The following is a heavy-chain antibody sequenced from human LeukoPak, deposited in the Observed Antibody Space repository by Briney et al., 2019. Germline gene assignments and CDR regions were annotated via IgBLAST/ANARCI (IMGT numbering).Heavy chain of an antibody. J-gene: IGHJ5*02. Sequence: SETLSLTCTVSGGSISSSSYYWGWIRQPPGKGLEWIGSIYYSGSTYYNPSLKSRVTISVDTSKNQFSLKLSSVTAADTAVYYCAGRTTNGVGKHWFDPWGQGTLVTVSS. CDR1: GGSISSSSYY. D-gene: IGHD2-8*01. V-gene: IGHV4-39*01. CDR3: AGRTTNGVGKHWFDP. CDR2: IYYSGST.